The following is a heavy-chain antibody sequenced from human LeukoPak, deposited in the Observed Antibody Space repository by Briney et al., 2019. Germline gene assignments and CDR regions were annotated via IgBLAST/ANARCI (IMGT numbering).Heavy chain of an antibody. D-gene: IGHD1-26*01. J-gene: IGHJ4*02. CDR1: GGSISSSNW. CDR2: IYHSGST. V-gene: IGHV4-4*02. CDR3: ASGGFSGSFPFDY. Sequence: SGTLSLTCAVSGGSISSSNWWSWVRQPPGKGLEWIGEIYHSGSTNYNPSLKSRVTISVDTSKNQFSLKLSSVTAADTAVYYCASGGFSGSFPFDYWGQGTLVTVSS.